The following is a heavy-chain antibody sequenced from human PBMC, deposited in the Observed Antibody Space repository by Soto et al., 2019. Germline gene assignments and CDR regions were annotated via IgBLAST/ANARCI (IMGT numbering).Heavy chain of an antibody. V-gene: IGHV6-1*01. Sequence: SQTLSLTCVISGDSVSSNSAAWNWVRQSPSRGLEWLGRTYYRSKWYDDYAVSVKSRITISPDTSKNQFSLHLKSVTPEDTAVYYCARGAGRGYCSGNTCYSPYNYYGMDVWGQGTTVTVS. CDR3: ARGAGRGYCSGNTCYSPYNYYGMDV. CDR1: GDSVSSNSAA. D-gene: IGHD2-15*01. J-gene: IGHJ6*02. CDR2: TYYRSKWYD.